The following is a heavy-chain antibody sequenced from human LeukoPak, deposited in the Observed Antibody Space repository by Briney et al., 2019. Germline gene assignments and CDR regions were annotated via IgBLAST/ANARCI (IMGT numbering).Heavy chain of an antibody. J-gene: IGHJ4*02. V-gene: IGHV1-2*02. D-gene: IGHD6-19*01. CDR3: ARATLAVANEYYFDY. CDR1: GYTFTGYY. Sequence: VSVKVSCKASGYTFTGYYMHWVRQAPGQGLEWMGWINPNSGGTNYAQKFQGRVTMTRDTSISTAYMELSRLRSDDTAVYYCARATLAVANEYYFDYWGQGTLVTVSS. CDR2: INPNSGGT.